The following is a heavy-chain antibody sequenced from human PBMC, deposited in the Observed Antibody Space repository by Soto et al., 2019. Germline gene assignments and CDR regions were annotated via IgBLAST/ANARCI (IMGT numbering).Heavy chain of an antibody. CDR1: GFTFTSSA. D-gene: IGHD3-10*01. V-gene: IGHV1-58*02. Sequence: SWKVSCKASGFTFTSSAMQWVRQARGQRLEWIGWIVVGSGNTNYAQKFQERVTITRDMSTSTAYMELSSLRSEDTAGYYCATGGRYGSLQNWGQGTLVTVSS. CDR3: ATGGRYGSLQN. J-gene: IGHJ4*02. CDR2: IVVGSGNT.